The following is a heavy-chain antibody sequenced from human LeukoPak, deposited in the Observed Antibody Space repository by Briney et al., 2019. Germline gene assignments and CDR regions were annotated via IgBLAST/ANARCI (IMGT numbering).Heavy chain of an antibody. CDR1: ASTFTTYY. D-gene: IGHD3-16*02. CDR2: IKRGGGST. Sequence: SSVNVSCKASASTFTTYYMHLARQAPGQGLEREGIIKRGGGSTSYAQKFKGRVTMTRDTSTSTVYMELSSLKSECTALYYRARGGGPGRYPFEFWGQGTLVSVSS. J-gene: IGHJ4*02. CDR3: ARGGGPGRYPFEF. V-gene: IGHV1-46*01.